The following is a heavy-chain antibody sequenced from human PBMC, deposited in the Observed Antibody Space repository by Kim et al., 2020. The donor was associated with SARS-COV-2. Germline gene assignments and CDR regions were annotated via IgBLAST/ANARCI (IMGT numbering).Heavy chain of an antibody. CDR2: INAANGNT. CDR1: GNIFNRYV. J-gene: IGHJ5*02. D-gene: IGHD2-15*01. CDR3: ARGFCNDVNCFNWFDP. V-gene: IGHV1-3*01. Sequence: ASVKVSCKASGNIFNRYVMHWVRQAPGQSLEWMGWINAANGNTKYSQKFQGRVTITWDTSARTAYMDLSILTSEDTAVYYCARGFCNDVNCFNWFDPWGQGTLVTVSS.